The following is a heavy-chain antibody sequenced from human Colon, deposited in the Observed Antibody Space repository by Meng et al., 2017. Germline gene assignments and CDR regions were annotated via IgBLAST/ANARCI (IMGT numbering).Heavy chain of an antibody. CDR3: ARGASDYDFDY. D-gene: IGHD3-22*01. CDR2: IYYSGST. CDR1: GGSVSSAGYQ. J-gene: IGHJ4*02. Sequence: QGLLQEAGPGLVGPSETLSLICSVSGGSVSSAGYQWSWIRQPPGKGLEWIGYIYYSGSTNYNPSLKSRVTISVDTSKNQFSLKLSSVTAADTAVYYCARGASDYDFDYWGQGTLVTVSS. V-gene: IGHV4-61*08.